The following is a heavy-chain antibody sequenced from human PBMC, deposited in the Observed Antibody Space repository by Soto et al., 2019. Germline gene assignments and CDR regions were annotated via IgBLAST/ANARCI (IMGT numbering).Heavy chain of an antibody. D-gene: IGHD4-4*01. J-gene: IGHJ6*02. Sequence: GGSLRLSCAASGFIFTSYGMHWVRQAPGKGLEWMALILHDGSAEYYADSVKGRFTISRDNSKNTLYLQMNSLKAEDTAVYYCARSRDGYSFYFYYGMDGWCQGTTVTVSS. V-gene: IGHV3-30*03. CDR2: ILHDGSAE. CDR3: ARSRDGYSFYFYYGMDG. CDR1: GFIFTSYG.